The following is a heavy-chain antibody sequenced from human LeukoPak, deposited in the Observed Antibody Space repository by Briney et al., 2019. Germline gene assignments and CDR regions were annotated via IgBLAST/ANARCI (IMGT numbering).Heavy chain of an antibody. CDR2: IRNTAYGGTT. CDR3: TIAATMVVTQFDY. V-gene: IGHV3-49*04. CDR1: GFTFGDYA. Sequence: GGSLRLSCTASGFTFGDYAMSWVRQAPGKGLEWVGFIRNTAYGGTTEYAASAKGRFTISRDDSKSNAYLQMNSLKTEDTAMYYCTIAATMVVTQFDYWGQGTLVTVSS. D-gene: IGHD4-23*01. J-gene: IGHJ4*02.